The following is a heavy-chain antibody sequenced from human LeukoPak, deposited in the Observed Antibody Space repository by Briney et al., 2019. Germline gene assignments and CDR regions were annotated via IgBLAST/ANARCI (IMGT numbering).Heavy chain of an antibody. V-gene: IGHV4-59*01. CDR2: IYYSGST. J-gene: IGHJ4*02. CDR3: ARGAERRWLQLNLYYFDY. D-gene: IGHD5-24*01. CDR1: GGSISSYY. Sequence: SETLSLTCTVSGGSISSYYWSWIRQPPGKGLEWIGYIYYSGSTNYNPSLKSRVTISVDTSKNQFSLKLSSVTAADTAVYYCARGAERRWLQLNLYYFDYWGQGTLVTVSS.